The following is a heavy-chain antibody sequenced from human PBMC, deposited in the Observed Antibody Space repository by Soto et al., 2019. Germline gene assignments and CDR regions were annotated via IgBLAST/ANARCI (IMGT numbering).Heavy chain of an antibody. CDR3: ARDSRQLPSSLDY. V-gene: IGHV1-18*01. D-gene: IGHD1-1*01. J-gene: IGHJ4*02. Sequence: ASVKVSCKASGYTFTSYGISWVRQAPGQGLEWMGWISAYNGNTNYAQKLQGRVTITRDTSASTAYMELSSLRSEDTAVYYCARDSRQLPSSLDYCDQGHLSTVST. CDR1: GYTFTSYG. CDR2: ISAYNGNT.